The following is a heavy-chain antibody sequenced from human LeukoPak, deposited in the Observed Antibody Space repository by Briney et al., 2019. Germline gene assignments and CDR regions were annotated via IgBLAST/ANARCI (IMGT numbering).Heavy chain of an antibody. CDR2: INHSGST. CDR3: ARRYDGYDFDY. CDR1: GGSFSGYY. J-gene: IGHJ4*02. D-gene: IGHD3-22*01. V-gene: IGHV4-34*01. Sequence: PSETLSLTCAVYGGSFSGYYWSWIRQPPGKGLEWIGEINHSGSTNYNPSLKSRVTISEDTSKNQFSLKLSSVTAAATAVYYCARRYDGYDFDYWGQGTLVTVSS.